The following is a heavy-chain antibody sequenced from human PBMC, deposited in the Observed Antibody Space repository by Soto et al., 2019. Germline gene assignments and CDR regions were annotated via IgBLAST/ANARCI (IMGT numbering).Heavy chain of an antibody. D-gene: IGHD2-21*02. CDR2: IYYNGNT. J-gene: IGHJ4*02. V-gene: IGHV4-59*11. CDR1: GGSISNHY. CDR3: TRANWYSEY. Sequence: QVQLQESGPGLVKPSETLSLTCTVSGGSISNHYWSWIRQPPGKGLEWIGYIYYNGNTNYNPSIKSRVTMSVDTSNNQISLKLSSVTAADTAVYYCTRANWYSEYWGQGTLVTVSS.